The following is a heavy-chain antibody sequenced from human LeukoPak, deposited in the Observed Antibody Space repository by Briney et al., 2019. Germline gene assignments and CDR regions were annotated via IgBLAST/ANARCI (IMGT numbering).Heavy chain of an antibody. CDR3: ARELAGGGLDY. D-gene: IGHD3-3*02. V-gene: IGHV3-30*03. Sequence: GGSLRLSCAASGFTFSSYGMHWVRQAPGKGLEWVAVISYDGSNKYYADSVKGRFTISRDNSKNTLYLQMNSLRAEDTAVYYCARELAGGGLDYWGQGTLVTVSS. CDR2: ISYDGSNK. CDR1: GFTFSSYG. J-gene: IGHJ4*02.